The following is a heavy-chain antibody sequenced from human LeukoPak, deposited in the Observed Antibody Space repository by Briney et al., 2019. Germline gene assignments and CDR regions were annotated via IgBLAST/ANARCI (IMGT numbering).Heavy chain of an antibody. D-gene: IGHD3-22*01. V-gene: IGHV3-53*01. CDR3: ARGDSSGYSKVFAY. CDR2: IYSGGST. Sequence: PGGSLRLSCVASGFTVSSNYMSWVRQAPGKGLEWVSVIYSGGSTFYADSVKGRFTISRDNSKNTLYLQMNSLRAEDTAVYYCARGDSSGYSKVFAYWGQGTLVTVSS. CDR1: GFTVSSNY. J-gene: IGHJ4*02.